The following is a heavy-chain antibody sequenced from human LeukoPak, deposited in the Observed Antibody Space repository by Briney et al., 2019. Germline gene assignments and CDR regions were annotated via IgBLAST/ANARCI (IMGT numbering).Heavy chain of an antibody. J-gene: IGHJ6*03. Sequence: MHWVRQAPGQGLEWMGWINPNSGGTNYAQKFQGRVTMTRDTSISTAYMELSRLRSDDTAVNYCARGGYYYYYMDVWGKGTTVTISS. CDR3: ARGGYYYYYMDV. V-gene: IGHV1-2*02. CDR2: INPNSGGT.